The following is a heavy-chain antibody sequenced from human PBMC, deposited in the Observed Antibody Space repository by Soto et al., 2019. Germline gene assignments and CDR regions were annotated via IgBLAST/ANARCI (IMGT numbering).Heavy chain of an antibody. CDR1: GFTFSDFF. CDR2: INQDGSQK. V-gene: IGHV3-7*01. D-gene: IGHD1-7*01. Sequence: TGGSLRLSCAASGFTFSDFFMSWVRQAPGKGLEWVANINQDGSQKYYVDSVKGRFTISRDNAKNSLSLQINSLRVEDTAVYYCGRWNYAFDIWGQGTMVTVSS. CDR3: GRWNYAFDI. J-gene: IGHJ3*02.